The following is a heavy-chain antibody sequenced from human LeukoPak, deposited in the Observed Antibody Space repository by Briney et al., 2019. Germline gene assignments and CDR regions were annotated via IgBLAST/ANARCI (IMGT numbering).Heavy chain of an antibody. D-gene: IGHD4-23*01. CDR1: GYSISSGYY. J-gene: IGHJ5*02. CDR3: ARHGNADWFDP. CDR2: IYHSGST. Sequence: KTSETLSLTCVVSGYSISSGYYWGWIRQPPGKGLEWIGSIYHSGSTYYNPSLKSRVTISVDTSKNQFSLKLSSVTAADTAVYYCARHGNADWFDPWGQGTLVTVSS. V-gene: IGHV4-38-2*01.